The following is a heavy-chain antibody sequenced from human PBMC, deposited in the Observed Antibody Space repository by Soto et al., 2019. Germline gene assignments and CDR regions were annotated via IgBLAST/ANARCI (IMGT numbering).Heavy chain of an antibody. CDR2: IYYSGST. J-gene: IGHJ6*02. CDR3: ARLRDRSGTASIYNGMDV. D-gene: IGHD3-22*01. CDR1: GVSLTSHY. Sequence: QVHLQESGPELVKPSETLSLTCRVSGVSLTSHYWTWIRQSPGKGLEWIGYIYYSGSTNYSPSLKSRLTMSINTPSNPFPLNLSSVTAADTAIYYCARLRDRSGTASIYNGMDVWGPGTMVTVSS. V-gene: IGHV4-59*11.